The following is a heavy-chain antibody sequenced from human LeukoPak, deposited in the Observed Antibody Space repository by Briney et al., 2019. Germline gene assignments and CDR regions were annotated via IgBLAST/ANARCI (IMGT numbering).Heavy chain of an antibody. D-gene: IGHD3-22*01. J-gene: IGHJ3*02. V-gene: IGHV3-30-3*01. CDR1: GFTFSSYA. CDR2: ISYDGSNK. Sequence: PGGSLRLSCAASGFTFSSYAMPWVRQAPGKGLEWVAVISYDGSNKYYADSVKGRFTISRDNSKNTLYLQMNSLRAEDTAVYYCARALYYYDSSAHTRGAFDIWGQGTMVTVSS. CDR3: ARALYYYDSSAHTRGAFDI.